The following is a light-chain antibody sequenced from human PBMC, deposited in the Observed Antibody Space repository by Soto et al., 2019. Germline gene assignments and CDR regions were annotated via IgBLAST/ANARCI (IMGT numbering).Light chain of an antibody. CDR2: GAS. CDR1: QSISDT. Sequence: EMVMTQSPVTLSVSPGVRATLSCRASQSISDTLAWYQQKPGQAPRLLIHGASTRAPGFPARFSGSGSGTDFTLTISSLQSEDFAVYYCQQYNNWPWTFGQGTKVDIK. V-gene: IGKV3-15*01. CDR3: QQYNNWPWT. J-gene: IGKJ1*01.